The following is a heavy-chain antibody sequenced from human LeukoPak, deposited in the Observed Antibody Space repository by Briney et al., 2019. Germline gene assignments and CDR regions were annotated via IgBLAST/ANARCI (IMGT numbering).Heavy chain of an antibody. D-gene: IGHD3-10*01. Sequence: GGSLRLSCAASGFTFSSYEMNWVSQASGKGLEWVSYIGSSGTSIYYADSVKGRFTISRDNAKNSLYLQMNSLRAEDAAVYYCARGLLAVGVDYWGQGTLVTVSS. CDR2: IGSSGTSI. J-gene: IGHJ4*02. V-gene: IGHV3-48*03. CDR3: ARGLLAVGVDY. CDR1: GFTFSSYE.